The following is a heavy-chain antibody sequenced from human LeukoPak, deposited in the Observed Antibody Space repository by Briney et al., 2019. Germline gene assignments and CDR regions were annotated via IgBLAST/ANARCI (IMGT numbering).Heavy chain of an antibody. CDR3: ARSSSGWPNFGY. CDR1: GGTFSSYA. Sequence: ASVKVSCKASGGTFSSYAISWVRQAPGQGLEWMGGIIPIFGTANYAQKFQGRVTITADESTSTAYMELSSLRSEDTAVYYCARSSSGWPNFGYWGQGTLVTVSS. J-gene: IGHJ4*02. CDR2: IIPIFGTA. V-gene: IGHV1-69*13. D-gene: IGHD6-19*01.